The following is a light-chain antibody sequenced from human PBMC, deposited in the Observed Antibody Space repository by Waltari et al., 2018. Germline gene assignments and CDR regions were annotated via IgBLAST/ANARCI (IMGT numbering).Light chain of an antibody. CDR2: EVS. V-gene: IGLV2-14*01. CDR3: SSYTSSSTLE. Sequence: QSALTQPASVSGSPGQSITISCTGTSSDVGGYNSASWYQQHPGKAPKLMIYEVSNRPSGISNRFSGSKSGNTASLTISGLQAEDEADYYCSSYTSSSTLEFGGGTKLTVL. J-gene: IGLJ3*02. CDR1: SSDVGGYNS.